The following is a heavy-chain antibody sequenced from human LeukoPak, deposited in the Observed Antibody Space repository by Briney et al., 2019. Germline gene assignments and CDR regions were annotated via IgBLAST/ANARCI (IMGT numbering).Heavy chain of an antibody. CDR1: GFTVSSNY. CDR3: ARDDLTNGYNGNF. D-gene: IGHD5-24*01. V-gene: IGHV3-53*01. J-gene: IGHJ4*02. CDR2: FYSGGST. Sequence: GGSLRLSCAASGFTVSSNYMSWVRQAPGKGLEWVSVFYSGGSTYYADSVKGRFTISRDNSKNTLYLQMNSLRADDTAVYYCARDDLTNGYNGNFWSQGTLVTVSS.